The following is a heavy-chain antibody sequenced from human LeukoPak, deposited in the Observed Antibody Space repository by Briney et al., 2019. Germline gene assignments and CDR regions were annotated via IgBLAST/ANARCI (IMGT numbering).Heavy chain of an antibody. CDR2: IIPILGIA. J-gene: IGHJ4*02. Sequence: ASVKVSCKASGGTFSSYAISWVRQAPGQGLEWMGRIIPILGIANYAQKFQGRVTITADKSTSTAYMELSSLRSEDTAVYYFAGSYSYGIQTPFDYWGQGTLVTVSS. CDR1: GGTFSSYA. V-gene: IGHV1-69*04. D-gene: IGHD5-18*01. CDR3: AGSYSYGIQTPFDY.